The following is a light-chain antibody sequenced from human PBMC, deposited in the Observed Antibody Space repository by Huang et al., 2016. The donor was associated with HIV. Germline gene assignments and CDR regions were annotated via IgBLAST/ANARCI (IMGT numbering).Light chain of an antibody. V-gene: IGKV4-1*01. CDR1: QSVCYNSNRKHF. CDR2: WAS. Sequence: DIVMTQSPDLLAVSLGERATINCKSNQSVCYNSNRKHFVAWFQQTPGQPPKLLIHWASIRASGVPDRFSGGGSGTEFTLTISNLQAADVALYYCQQYFTTPWTFGQGTKVELK. CDR3: QQYFTTPWT. J-gene: IGKJ1*01.